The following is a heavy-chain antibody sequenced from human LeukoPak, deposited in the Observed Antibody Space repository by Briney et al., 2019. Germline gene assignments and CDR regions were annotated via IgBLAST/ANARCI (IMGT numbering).Heavy chain of an antibody. CDR3: ARDYGQQLGGWNGFDP. CDR1: GYTFTGYY. Sequence: ASVKVSCKASGYTFTGYYMHWVRQAPGQGLEWMGWINPNSGGTNYAQKFQGRVTMSRDTSISTAYMELSRLRSDDTAVYYCARDYGQQLGGWNGFDPWGQGTLVTVSS. CDR2: INPNSGGT. J-gene: IGHJ5*02. D-gene: IGHD6-13*01. V-gene: IGHV1-2*02.